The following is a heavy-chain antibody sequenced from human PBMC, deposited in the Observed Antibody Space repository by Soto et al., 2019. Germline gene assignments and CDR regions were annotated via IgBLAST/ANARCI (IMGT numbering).Heavy chain of an antibody. CDR2: INHSGST. CDR3: ARAGCSGGSCYLYYYYYYMDV. Sequence: PSETLSITCAVYGGSFSGYYWSGIRQPPGKGLEWIGEINHSGSTNYNPSLKSRVTISVDTSKNQFSLKLSSVTAADTAVYYCARAGCSGGSCYLYYYYYYMDVWGKGTTLTVSS. D-gene: IGHD2-15*01. J-gene: IGHJ6*03. V-gene: IGHV4-34*01. CDR1: GGSFSGYY.